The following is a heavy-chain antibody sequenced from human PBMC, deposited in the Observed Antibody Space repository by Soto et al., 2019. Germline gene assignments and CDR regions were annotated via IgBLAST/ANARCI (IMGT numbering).Heavy chain of an antibody. CDR1: GFIFSSYA. D-gene: IGHD5-12*01. CDR3: AKDRGEGYKNSVYYFAY. Sequence: PGGSLSLSCAASGFIFSSYATSWVRQAPGKGLEWVSVISGRGGRTYYEDSVRGGFPIPRDNSKNTRYLQRNSLRAENTAVFYGAKDRGEGYKNSVYYFAYWGQGTLVTVSS. V-gene: IGHV3-23*01. CDR2: ISGRGGRT. J-gene: IGHJ4*02.